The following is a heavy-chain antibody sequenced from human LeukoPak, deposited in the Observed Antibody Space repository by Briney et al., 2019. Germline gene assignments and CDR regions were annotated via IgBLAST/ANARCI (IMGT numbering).Heavy chain of an antibody. CDR3: ARDKSSGYYYFDY. D-gene: IGHD3-22*01. CDR1: GFTFSSYA. V-gene: IGHV3-23*01. J-gene: IGHJ4*02. Sequence: GGSLRLSCVASGFTFSSYAMSWVRQAPGKGLEWVSAINTPGGSTYYADSVKGRFTISRDNSKNTLYLQMNSLRAEDTALYYCARDKSSGYYYFDYWGQGTLVTVSS. CDR2: INTPGGST.